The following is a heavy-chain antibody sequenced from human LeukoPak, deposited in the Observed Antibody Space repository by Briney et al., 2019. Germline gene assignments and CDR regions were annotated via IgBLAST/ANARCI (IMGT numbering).Heavy chain of an antibody. CDR3: ARVSAEWELRLFPFDY. D-gene: IGHD1-26*01. V-gene: IGHV4-39*07. CDR2: IYYSGST. J-gene: IGHJ4*02. Sequence: SETLSLTCTVSGGSISSSSYYWGWIRQPPGKGLEWIGSIYYSGSTYYNPSLKSRVTISVDTSKNQFSLKLSSVTAADTAVYYCARVSAEWELRLFPFDYWGQGTLVTVSS. CDR1: GGSISSSSYY.